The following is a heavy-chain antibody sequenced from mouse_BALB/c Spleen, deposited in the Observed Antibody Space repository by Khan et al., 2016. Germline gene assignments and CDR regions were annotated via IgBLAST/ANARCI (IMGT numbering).Heavy chain of an antibody. Sequence: VQLQQSGAELVKPGASVKLSCTASGFNIKDTYMHWVKQRPEQGLEWIGRIDPANGNTKYDPKFQGKATITADTSSNTSYLQLSSLNSEDTAVSYCARGRTAIAYWGQGTLVTVSA. CDR2: IDPANGNT. V-gene: IGHV14-3*02. J-gene: IGHJ3*01. CDR3: ARGRTAIAY. D-gene: IGHD4-1*01. CDR1: GFNIKDTY.